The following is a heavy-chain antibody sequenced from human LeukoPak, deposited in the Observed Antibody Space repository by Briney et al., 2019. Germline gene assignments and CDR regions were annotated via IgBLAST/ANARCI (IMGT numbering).Heavy chain of an antibody. CDR3: SGRSGFSSIY. V-gene: IGHV3-7*01. D-gene: IGHD6-19*01. Sequence: PGGSLILSCAASGFSFSTHWMNWVRQAPGGGLEWLANIKPDGSDRYYVDSVRGRFTISRDNAKNLVYLQIDSPRTEDKGVYYCSGRSGFSSIYWGQGTLVKVSS. CDR1: GFSFSTHW. J-gene: IGHJ4*02. CDR2: IKPDGSDR.